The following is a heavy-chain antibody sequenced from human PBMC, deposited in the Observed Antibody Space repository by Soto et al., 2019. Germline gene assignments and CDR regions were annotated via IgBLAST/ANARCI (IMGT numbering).Heavy chain of an antibody. CDR1: GFTFSSYA. CDR2: ISSNGGST. V-gene: IGHV3-64*01. CDR3: ARDYSSSWYEYYYMDV. Sequence: PGGSLRLSCAASGFTFSSYAMHWVRQAPGKGLEYVSAISSNGGSTYYANSVKGRFTISRDNSKNTLYLQMGSLRAEDMAVYYCARDYSSSWYEYYYMDVWGKGPRSPSP. D-gene: IGHD6-13*01. J-gene: IGHJ6*03.